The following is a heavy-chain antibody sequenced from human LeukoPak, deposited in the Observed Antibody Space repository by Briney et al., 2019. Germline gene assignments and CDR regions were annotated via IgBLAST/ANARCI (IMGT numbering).Heavy chain of an antibody. V-gene: IGHV3-21*01. CDR1: GFTFSSYG. Sequence: GGSLRLSCAASGFTFSSYGMHWVRQAPGKGLEWVSSISSSSSYIYYADSVKGRFTISRDNAKNSLYLQMNSLRAEDTAVYYCAREDCSGGSCTFDYWGQGTLVTVSS. CDR3: AREDCSGGSCTFDY. D-gene: IGHD2-15*01. CDR2: ISSSSSYI. J-gene: IGHJ4*02.